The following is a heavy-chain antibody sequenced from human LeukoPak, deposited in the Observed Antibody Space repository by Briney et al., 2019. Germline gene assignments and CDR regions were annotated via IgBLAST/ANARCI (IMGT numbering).Heavy chain of an antibody. Sequence: WGAVIWYDGSNKYYEDSVKGRFTISRDNSKNTPYLQMNSLRAEDTAVYYCAKDFGQLVDWGQGTLVTVSS. CDR2: IWYDGSNK. J-gene: IGHJ4*02. CDR3: AKDFGQLVD. V-gene: IGHV3-33*06. D-gene: IGHD2-2*01.